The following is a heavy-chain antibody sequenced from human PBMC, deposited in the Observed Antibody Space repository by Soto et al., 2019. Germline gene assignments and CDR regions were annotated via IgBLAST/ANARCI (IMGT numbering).Heavy chain of an antibody. CDR2: ISGSGGST. CDR3: AKTERPLRGYSGYACFDY. V-gene: IGHV3-23*01. Sequence: PRLSCAASGFTFSSYAMSWVRQAPGKGLEWVSAISGSGGSTYYADSVKGRFTISRDNSKNTLYLQMNSLRAEDTAVYYCAKTERPLRGYSGYACFDYWGQGTLVTVSS. D-gene: IGHD5-12*01. J-gene: IGHJ4*02. CDR1: GFTFSSYA.